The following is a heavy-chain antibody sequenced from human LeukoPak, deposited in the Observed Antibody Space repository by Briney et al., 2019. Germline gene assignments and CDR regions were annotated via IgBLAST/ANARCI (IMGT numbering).Heavy chain of an antibody. CDR3: AKGYCSSSSCYSYAFDI. CDR1: GFTFTTYA. Sequence: GGSLRLSCAASGFTFTTYAMSWVRQAPGKGLEWVSAISGSGSSTYYADSVKGRFTISRDNSKNALFLQMNSLRAEDTAVYYCAKGYCSSSSCYSYAFDIWGQGTVVTVSS. V-gene: IGHV3-23*01. CDR2: ISGSGSST. J-gene: IGHJ3*02. D-gene: IGHD2-2*01.